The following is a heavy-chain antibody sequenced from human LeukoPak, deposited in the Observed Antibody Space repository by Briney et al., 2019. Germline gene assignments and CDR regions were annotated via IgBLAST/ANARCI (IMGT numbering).Heavy chain of an antibody. Sequence: SVKVSCKASGFTFTSSSMQWVRQARGQRLEWIGWIVVGSGNTNYAQKFQERVTITRDMSTSTAYMGLSSLRSEDTAVYYCAADRGTMFRGVHLYFDYWGQGTLVTVSS. CDR2: IVVGSGNT. CDR3: AADRGTMFRGVHLYFDY. V-gene: IGHV1-58*02. CDR1: GFTFTSSS. D-gene: IGHD3-10*01. J-gene: IGHJ4*02.